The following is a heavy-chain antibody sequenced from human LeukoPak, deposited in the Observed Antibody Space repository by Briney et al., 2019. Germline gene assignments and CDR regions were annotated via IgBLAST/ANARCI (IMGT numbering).Heavy chain of an antibody. D-gene: IGHD3-22*01. CDR2: INAGNGNT. CDR1: GYTFTSYA. J-gene: IGHJ4*02. Sequence: ASVKVSCKASGYTFTSYAMHWVRQAPGQRLEWMGWINAGNGNTKYSQEFQGRVTITRDTSASTAYMELSSLRSEDTAVYYCARGLDDSSGYYADYWGQGTLVTVSS. CDR3: ARGLDDSSGYYADY. V-gene: IGHV1-3*03.